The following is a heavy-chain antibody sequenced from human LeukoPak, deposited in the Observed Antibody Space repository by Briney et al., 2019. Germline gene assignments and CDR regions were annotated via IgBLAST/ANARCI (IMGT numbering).Heavy chain of an antibody. CDR2: INHSGST. CDR1: GGSFSGYY. Sequence: SETLSLTSAVYGGSFSGYYWSWICPPPGKGLEWIGEINHSGSTNYNPSLKSRVTISVDTSKNQFSLKLSSVTAADTAVYYCAMTRNTRTKINFDYWGQGTLVTVSS. J-gene: IGHJ4*02. CDR3: AMTRNTRTKINFDY. D-gene: IGHD1/OR15-1a*01. V-gene: IGHV4-34*01.